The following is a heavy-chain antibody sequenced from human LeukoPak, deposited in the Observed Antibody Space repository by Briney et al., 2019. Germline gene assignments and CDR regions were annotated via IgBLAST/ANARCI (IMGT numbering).Heavy chain of an antibody. CDR1: GGSFGGYY. J-gene: IGHJ5*02. Sequence: SETLSLTCAVYGGSFGGYYWSWIRQPPGKGLEWIGEINHSGSTNYNPSLKSRVTISVDTSKNQFSLKLSSVTAADTAVYYCARARVYDYVWGSYRPNWFDPWGQGTLVTVSS. D-gene: IGHD3-16*02. CDR2: INHSGST. CDR3: ARARVYDYVWGSYRPNWFDP. V-gene: IGHV4-34*01.